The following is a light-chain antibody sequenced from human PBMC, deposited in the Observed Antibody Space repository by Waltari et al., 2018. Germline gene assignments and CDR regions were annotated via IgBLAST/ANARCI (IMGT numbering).Light chain of an antibody. CDR1: SSDVGGYNY. Sequence: QSALTQPASVSGSPGQSITISCTGPSSDVGGYNYVSWYQQHPGKAPKVMIYDVSNRPSGVSNRFSGSKSGNTASLTISGLQAEDEAEYYCSSHTSNSVVVFGGGTKLTVL. CDR3: SSHTSNSVVV. J-gene: IGLJ2*01. V-gene: IGLV2-14*03. CDR2: DVS.